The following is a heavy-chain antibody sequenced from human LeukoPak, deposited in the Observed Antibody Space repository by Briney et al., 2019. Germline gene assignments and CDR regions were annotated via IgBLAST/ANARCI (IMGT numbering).Heavy chain of an antibody. D-gene: IGHD3-10*02. Sequence: PGGSLRLSCAASGFSLSSYSMNWVRQAPGKGLEWVSSISSSSSYISYADSVKGRFTISRDNAKNSLYLQMNNLRVEDTAVYYCARGRPLFEDYWGQGTLVTVSS. V-gene: IGHV3-21*01. CDR2: ISSSSSYI. CDR3: ARGRPLFEDY. J-gene: IGHJ4*02. CDR1: GFSLSSYS.